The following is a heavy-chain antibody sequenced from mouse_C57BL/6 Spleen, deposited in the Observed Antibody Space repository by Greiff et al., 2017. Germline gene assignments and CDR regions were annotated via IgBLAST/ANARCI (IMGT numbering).Heavy chain of an antibody. D-gene: IGHD4-1*01. V-gene: IGHV1-15*01. CDR2: IDPETGGT. Sequence: VQLQESGAELVRPGASVTLSCKASGYTFTDYEMHWVKQTPVHGLEWIGAIDPETGGTAYNQKFKGKAILTADKSSSTAYMGLRSLTSEDSAVYYCTNWYAMDYWGQGTSVTVSS. J-gene: IGHJ4*01. CDR3: TNWYAMDY. CDR1: GYTFTDYE.